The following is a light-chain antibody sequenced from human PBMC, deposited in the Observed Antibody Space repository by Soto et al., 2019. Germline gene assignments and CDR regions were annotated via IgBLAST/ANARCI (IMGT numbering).Light chain of an antibody. CDR1: QSVSGN. J-gene: IGKJ5*01. Sequence: EIVMTHSPGTLSVSPGEGATLSCRASQSVSGNLAWYQQKPGQAPRLLIYGTSIRATGVPARFSGGGSGTEFTLTISGLQSEDFAVYYCQQYNNWPLITFGQGTRLEIK. CDR2: GTS. CDR3: QQYNNWPLIT. V-gene: IGKV3-15*01.